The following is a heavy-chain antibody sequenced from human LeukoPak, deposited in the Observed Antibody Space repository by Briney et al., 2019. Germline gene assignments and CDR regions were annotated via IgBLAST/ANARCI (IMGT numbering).Heavy chain of an antibody. CDR1: GASVSSYY. J-gene: IGHJ3*02. Sequence: SETLSLTCSVSGASVSSYYWGWIRQPAGKGLEWIGRIYTSGSTNYNPSLKSRVTMSVDTSKNQFSLKLTSVNAADTALYYCTRDNGGDWYAFDIWGQGTVVTVSS. D-gene: IGHD2-21*02. CDR2: IYTSGST. V-gene: IGHV4-4*07. CDR3: TRDNGGDWYAFDI.